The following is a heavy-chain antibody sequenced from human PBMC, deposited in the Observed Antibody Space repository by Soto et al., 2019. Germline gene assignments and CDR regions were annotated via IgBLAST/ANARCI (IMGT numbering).Heavy chain of an antibody. Sequence: SVKVSCKASGGTFSSYAISWVRQAPGQGLEWMGGIIPIFGTANYAQKFQGRVTITADESTSTAYMELSSLRSEDTAVYYCARSPLNYYDSSGYRNWFDPWGQGTLVTVSS. J-gene: IGHJ5*02. CDR3: ARSPLNYYDSSGYRNWFDP. CDR1: GGTFSSYA. D-gene: IGHD3-22*01. V-gene: IGHV1-69*13. CDR2: IIPIFGTA.